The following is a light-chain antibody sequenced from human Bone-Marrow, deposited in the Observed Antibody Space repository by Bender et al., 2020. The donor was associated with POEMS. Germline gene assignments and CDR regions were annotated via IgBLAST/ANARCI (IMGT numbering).Light chain of an antibody. CDR1: GSNIGGYP. J-gene: IGLJ3*02. CDR2: ANH. V-gene: IGLV1-44*01. Sequence: QSVLTQPPSASGTPGQRVSISCSGSGSNIGGYPVNWYQQLPGTAPRLLIYANHQRPSGVPDRFSGSKSGTSASLAITGLQSDDEAIYFCVAWDASLNGWVFGGGTKLTVL. CDR3: VAWDASLNGWV.